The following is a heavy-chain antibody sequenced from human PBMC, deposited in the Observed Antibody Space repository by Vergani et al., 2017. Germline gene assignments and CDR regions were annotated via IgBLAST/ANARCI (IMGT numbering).Heavy chain of an antibody. V-gene: IGHV3-48*01. J-gene: IGHJ3*02. CDR3: ASLTSQRYDNSIGFGDSFDI. CDR1: GFTFSSYS. Sequence: EVQLVESGGGLVQPGGSLRLSCAASGFTFSSYSMNWVRQAPGKGLEWVSYISSSSSTIYYADSVKGRFTISRDNAKNSLYLQMNSLRAEDTAVYYCASLTSQRYDNSIGFGDSFDIWGQGTMVTVSS. CDR2: ISSSSSTI. D-gene: IGHD3-22*01.